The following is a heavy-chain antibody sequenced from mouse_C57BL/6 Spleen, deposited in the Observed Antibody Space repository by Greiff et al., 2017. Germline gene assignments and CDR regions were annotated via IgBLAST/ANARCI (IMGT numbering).Heavy chain of an antibody. CDR3: ARQDSSGYVGY. J-gene: IGHJ2*01. CDR1: GYTFTSYW. CDR2: IDPSDSYT. D-gene: IGHD3-2*02. Sequence: QVQLQQSGAELVMPGASVKLSCKASGYTFTSYWMHWVKPRPGQGLEWIGEIDPSDSYTNYNQKFKGKSTLTVDKSSSTAYMQLSSLTSEDSAVYYCARQDSSGYVGYWGQGTTLTVSS. V-gene: IGHV1-69*01.